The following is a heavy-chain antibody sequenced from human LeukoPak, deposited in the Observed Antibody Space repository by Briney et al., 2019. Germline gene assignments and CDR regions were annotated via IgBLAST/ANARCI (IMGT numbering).Heavy chain of an antibody. CDR3: ARVYYYGSGSYYGGAFDI. V-gene: IGHV4-34*01. J-gene: IGHJ3*02. D-gene: IGHD3-10*01. CDR2: INHSGST. Sequence: SETLSLTCAVYGGSFSGYYWSWIREPPGKGLEWIGEINHSGSTNYNPSIKSRVTISVDTSKNQFSLKLSSVTAADTAVYYCARVYYYGSGSYYGGAFDIWGQGTMVTVSS. CDR1: GGSFSGYY.